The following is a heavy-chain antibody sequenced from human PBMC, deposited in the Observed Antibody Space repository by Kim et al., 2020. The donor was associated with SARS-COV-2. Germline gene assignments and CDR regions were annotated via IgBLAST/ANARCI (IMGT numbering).Heavy chain of an antibody. CDR3: APHQGSGWYDYFDY. Sequence: AGSVKGRFTLSRDNSKNTLYLQMNSRRAGDTAVYYCAPHQGSGWYDYFDYWGQGTLVTVSS. D-gene: IGHD6-19*01. V-gene: IGHV3-23*01. J-gene: IGHJ4*02.